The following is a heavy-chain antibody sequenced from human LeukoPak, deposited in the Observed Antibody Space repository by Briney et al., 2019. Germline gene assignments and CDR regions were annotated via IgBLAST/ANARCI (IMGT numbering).Heavy chain of an antibody. V-gene: IGHV4-59*11. D-gene: IGHD4-17*01. CDR2: IFYSGST. J-gene: IGHJ4*02. CDR3: ARGPTRYYFDC. Sequence: NASETLSLTCSVSGDSISSHCWGWVRRPPGKGLEWIGYIFYSGSTNYNPSLKSRVTISVDTSKNQFSLGLSSVTAADTAVYYCARGPTRYYFDCWGQGTLVTVSS. CDR1: GDSISSHC.